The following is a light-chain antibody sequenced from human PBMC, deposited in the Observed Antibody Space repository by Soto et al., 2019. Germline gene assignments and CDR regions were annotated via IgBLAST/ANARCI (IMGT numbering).Light chain of an antibody. Sequence: DIQMTQSPFSLSASVGDRVSITCRASQGISSSVAWYQQKPEKAPKSLIYGASSLHSGVPSRFSGSGSGTDFTLTISNLQPEDFATYYCQQYRSFPITFGQGTRLEI. J-gene: IGKJ5*01. CDR2: GAS. V-gene: IGKV1D-16*01. CDR1: QGISSS. CDR3: QQYRSFPIT.